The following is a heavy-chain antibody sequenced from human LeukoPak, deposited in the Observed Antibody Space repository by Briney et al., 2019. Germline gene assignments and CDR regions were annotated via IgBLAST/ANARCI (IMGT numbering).Heavy chain of an antibody. CDR2: ISAYKGNK. Sequence: ASVKVSCKASGYTFTSYGISWVRRAPGQGLGGMGWISAYKGNKNYAQKLQGRVTMTTDTSTSTAYMELRSLRSDDTAVYYCARGVRGVITPTPNWFDPWGQGTLVTVSS. CDR3: ARGVRGVITPTPNWFDP. CDR1: GYTFTSYG. V-gene: IGHV1-18*01. D-gene: IGHD3-10*01. J-gene: IGHJ5*02.